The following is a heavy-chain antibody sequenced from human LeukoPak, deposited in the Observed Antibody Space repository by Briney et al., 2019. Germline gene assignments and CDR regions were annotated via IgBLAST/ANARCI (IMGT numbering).Heavy chain of an antibody. Sequence: ASVKVSCKASGYTFNHYAVSWVRQAPGQGLEWMGRIIPIFGTANYAQKFQGRVTITTDESTSTAYMELSSLRSEDTAVYYCARDLYDFWSGLDYWGQGTLVTVSS. J-gene: IGHJ4*02. D-gene: IGHD3-3*01. CDR2: IIPIFGTA. V-gene: IGHV1-69*05. CDR1: GYTFNHYA. CDR3: ARDLYDFWSGLDY.